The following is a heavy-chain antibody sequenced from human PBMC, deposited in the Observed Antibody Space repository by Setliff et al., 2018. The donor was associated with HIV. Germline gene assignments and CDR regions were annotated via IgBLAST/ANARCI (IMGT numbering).Heavy chain of an antibody. V-gene: IGHV1-2*02. CDR2: INSNSGGT. CDR1: GYTFTGYY. Sequence: ASVKVSCKASGYTFTGYYINWMRQAPGQGLEWMGWINSNSGGTNYAQRFQGRVTVTRDTSISTAYMELSRLRSDDTAVYYCARVNPFLYYYATSGHSGAFDIWGQGTVVTVSS. J-gene: IGHJ3*02. CDR3: ARVNPFLYYYATSGHSGAFDI. D-gene: IGHD3-22*01.